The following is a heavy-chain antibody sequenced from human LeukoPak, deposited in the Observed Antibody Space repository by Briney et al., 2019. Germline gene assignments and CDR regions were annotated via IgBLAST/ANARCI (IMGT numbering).Heavy chain of an antibody. J-gene: IGHJ3*02. CDR2: ISSSSSYI. Sequence: GGSLRLSCAASGFTFSSYSMNWVRQAPGKGLEWVSSISSSSSYIYYADSVKGRFTISRDNAKNSLYLQMNSLRVEDTALYYCARSRVEAIGALDIWGQGTMVTVSS. CDR1: GFTFSSYS. V-gene: IGHV3-21*01. CDR3: ARSRVEAIGALDI. D-gene: IGHD1-26*01.